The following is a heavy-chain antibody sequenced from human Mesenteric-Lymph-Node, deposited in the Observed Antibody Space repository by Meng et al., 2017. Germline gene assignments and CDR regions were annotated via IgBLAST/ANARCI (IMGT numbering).Heavy chain of an antibody. J-gene: IGHJ3*02. D-gene: IGHD3-9*01. Sequence: GESLKISCAASGFTFSSYEMNWVRQAPGKGLEWVSYISSSGSTIYYADSVKGRFTISRDNAKNSLYLQMNSLRAEDTAVYYCARDMYYDILTGYLDAFDIWGQGTMVTVSS. CDR3: ARDMYYDILTGYLDAFDI. CDR2: ISSSGSTI. CDR1: GFTFSSYE. V-gene: IGHV3-48*03.